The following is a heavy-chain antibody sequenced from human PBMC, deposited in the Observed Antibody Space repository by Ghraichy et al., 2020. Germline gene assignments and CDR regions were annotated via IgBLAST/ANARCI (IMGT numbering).Heavy chain of an antibody. CDR3: AKRGNWGSYGHWSLDL. CDR1: GFTFSSFA. D-gene: IGHD7-27*01. J-gene: IGHJ2*01. V-gene: IGHV3-30*02. CDR2: ILYDGSNK. Sequence: GGSLRLSCAASGFTFSSFAMHWVRQAPGKGLEWVAIILYDGSNKYYADSVKGRFTISRDNSMNTLYLQMNGLGVEDTALYYCAKRGNWGSYGHWSLDLWGRGTLVAVSS.